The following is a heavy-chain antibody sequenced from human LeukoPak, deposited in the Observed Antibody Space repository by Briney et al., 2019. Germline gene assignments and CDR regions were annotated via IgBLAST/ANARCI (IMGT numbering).Heavy chain of an antibody. J-gene: IGHJ4*02. D-gene: IGHD1-26*01. CDR3: AKDLEVGATTPPLDY. CDR1: GFTFNNYA. CDR2: ISTSGGGT. V-gene: IGHV3-23*01. Sequence: GESLRLSCAASGFTFNNYAMSWVRQAPGKGLEWVSVISTSGGGTYYADSVKGRFSISRDNSRNTVYLQMNSLRAEDTAVYYCAKDLEVGATTPPLDYWGQGTLVTVSS.